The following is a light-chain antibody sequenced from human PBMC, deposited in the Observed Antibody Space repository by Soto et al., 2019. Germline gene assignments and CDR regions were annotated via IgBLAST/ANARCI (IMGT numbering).Light chain of an antibody. CDR3: QQYANSPVT. CDR2: AAS. J-gene: IGKJ4*01. Sequence: GLPRCPACPSLYKGERATLSCRASQSINSNFLAWYLQKSGQAPRLLIYAASYRATGIPDRFSGSGSGTDFTLTISRLEPEDFAVYYCQQYANSPVTFGGGTKVDIK. CDR1: QSINSNF. V-gene: IGKV3-20*01.